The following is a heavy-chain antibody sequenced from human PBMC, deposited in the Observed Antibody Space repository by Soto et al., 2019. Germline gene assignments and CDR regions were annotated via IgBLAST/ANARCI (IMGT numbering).Heavy chain of an antibody. J-gene: IGHJ5*02. V-gene: IGHV3-23*01. CDR2: ISGSGGST. Sequence: EVQLLESGGGLVQPGGSLRLSCAASGFTFSSYAMSWIRQAPGKGLEWVSAISGSGGSTYYADSVKGRFTISRDNSKNTLYLQMNSLRAEDTAVYYCAKDLRYNWNNGWFDPWGQGTLVTVSS. CDR1: GFTFSSYA. D-gene: IGHD1-20*01. CDR3: AKDLRYNWNNGWFDP.